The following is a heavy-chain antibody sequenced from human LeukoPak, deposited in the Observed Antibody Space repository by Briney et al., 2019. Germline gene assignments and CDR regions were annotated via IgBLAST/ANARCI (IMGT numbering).Heavy chain of an antibody. CDR2: INPNSGGT. Sequence: GASVKVSCKASGYTFTGYYMHWVRQAPGQGLEWMGRINPNSGGTNYAQKFQGRVTMTRDTSISTACMELSRLRSDDTAVYYCAREGGFRVASKGSYYFDHWGQGTLVTVSS. V-gene: IGHV1-2*06. CDR3: AREGGFRVASKGSYYFDH. CDR1: GYTFTGYY. D-gene: IGHD3-16*01. J-gene: IGHJ4*02.